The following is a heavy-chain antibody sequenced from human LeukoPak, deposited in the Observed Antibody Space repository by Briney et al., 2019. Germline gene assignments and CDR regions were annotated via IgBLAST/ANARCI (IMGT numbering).Heavy chain of an antibody. CDR3: ARLNWNYHAFDI. J-gene: IGHJ3*02. Sequence: SETLSLTCTVSGGPISAHYWNWIRQPPGKGLEWIGYIYYRGDTNYNPSFKSRVTMSVDTSKNQFSLKLSSVTAADTAVYYCARLNWNYHAFDIWGQGTMVTVSS. CDR1: GGPISAHY. CDR2: IYYRGDT. D-gene: IGHD1-7*01. V-gene: IGHV4-59*08.